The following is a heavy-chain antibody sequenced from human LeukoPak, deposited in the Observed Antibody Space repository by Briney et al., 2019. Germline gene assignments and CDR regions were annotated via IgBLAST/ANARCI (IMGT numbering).Heavy chain of an antibody. CDR3: ARGRWFWVTRNNRYYYYGMDV. J-gene: IGHJ6*02. D-gene: IGHD3-10*01. Sequence: SETLSLTCTVSGGSISSGGYYWSWIRQHPGKGLEWIGYIYYSGSTYYNPSLKSRVTISVDTSKNQFSLKLSSVTAADTAVYYCARGRWFWVTRNNRYYYYGMDVWGQGTTVTVSS. CDR2: IYYSGST. V-gene: IGHV4-31*03. CDR1: GGSISSGGYY.